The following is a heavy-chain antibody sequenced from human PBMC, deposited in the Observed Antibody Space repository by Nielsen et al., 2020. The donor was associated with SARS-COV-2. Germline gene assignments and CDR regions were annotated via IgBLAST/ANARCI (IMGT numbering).Heavy chain of an antibody. Sequence: ASVKVSCKVSGYTLTELSMHWVRQAPGKGLEWMGGFDPEDGETIYAQKFQGRVTMTEDTSTDTAYMELSSLRAEDTALYYCATLGEVGYYYYVMDVWGQGTTVTVSS. V-gene: IGHV1-24*01. CDR1: GYTLTELS. CDR2: FDPEDGET. D-gene: IGHD3-10*01. CDR3: ATLGEVGYYYYVMDV. J-gene: IGHJ6*02.